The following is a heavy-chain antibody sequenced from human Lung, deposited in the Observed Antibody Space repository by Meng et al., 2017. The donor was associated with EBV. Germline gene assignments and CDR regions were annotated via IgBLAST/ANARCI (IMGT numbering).Heavy chain of an antibody. CDR3: ARGTPGSKSYDY. J-gene: IGHJ4*02. Sequence: KKLGAEVRDSSTACGTLFNRYGFTVVGPASGEGVEWMGCISAYNGKTNSEHKDQGSITMTKDTNKTPYLIDLRRMRYDDTAVYFCARGTPGSKSYDYWGQGTLVNVSS. CDR2: ISAYNGKT. V-gene: IGHV1-18*04. D-gene: IGHD1-26*01. CDR1: GTLFNRYG.